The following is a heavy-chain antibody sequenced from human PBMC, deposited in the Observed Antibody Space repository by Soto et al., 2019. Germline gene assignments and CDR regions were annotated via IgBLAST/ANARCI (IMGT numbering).Heavy chain of an antibody. Sequence: ASVKVSCKASGYPFTAYYIHWIRQAPGQGLQWMGRVNPSVNSTTYAEKFQGRVTVTWDTSTSTVFLEMISLRSEDSALYYCARGPPRGAYTTHFDHWGQGSMGTVSS. CDR3: ARGPPRGAYTTHFDH. D-gene: IGHD1-1*01. CDR2: VNPSVNST. J-gene: IGHJ5*02. V-gene: IGHV1-46*01. CDR1: GYPFTAYY.